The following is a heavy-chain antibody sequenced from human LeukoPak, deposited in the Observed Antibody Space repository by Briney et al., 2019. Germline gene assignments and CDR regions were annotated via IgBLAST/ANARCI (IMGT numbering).Heavy chain of an antibody. CDR3: ARERYSSSGYYYYRDV. CDR2: INPSGGST. V-gene: IGHV1-46*01. Sequence: ASVKVSCKASGYTFTSYYMHWVRQAPGQGLEWMGIINPSGGSTSYAQKFQGRVTMTRDMSTSTVYMELSSLRSEDTAVYYCARERYSSSGYYYYRDVGGKGTPVTVSS. D-gene: IGHD6-6*01. CDR1: GYTFTSYY. J-gene: IGHJ6*03.